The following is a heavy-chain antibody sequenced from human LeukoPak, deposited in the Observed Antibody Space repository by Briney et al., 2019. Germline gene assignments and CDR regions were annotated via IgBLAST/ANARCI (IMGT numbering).Heavy chain of an antibody. Sequence: GGSLRLSCTASGFTFSTYTMSWVRHSPGKGLEWVSGISANGGTSYYADSLKGRFTISRDNSKNTVYLQMNSLRAEDTAVYYCARVRPYYYDSSGYADYWGQGTLVTVSS. CDR3: ARVRPYYYDSSGYADY. V-gene: IGHV3-23*01. CDR2: ISANGGTS. D-gene: IGHD3-22*01. CDR1: GFTFSTYT. J-gene: IGHJ4*02.